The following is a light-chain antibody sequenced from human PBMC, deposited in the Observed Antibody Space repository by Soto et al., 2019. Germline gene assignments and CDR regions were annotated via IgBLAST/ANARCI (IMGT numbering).Light chain of an antibody. CDR2: GAS. Sequence: EIVMTQSPATLSVSPGERATLSCRASQSVGGNLAWYQQKPDQAPRLLIYGASTRPTGIPARFSGSESGTEFTLTISSLQSEDFAVYYCQQYDNWPLTFGPGTKVDFK. CDR3: QQYDNWPLT. V-gene: IGKV3-15*01. J-gene: IGKJ3*01. CDR1: QSVGGN.